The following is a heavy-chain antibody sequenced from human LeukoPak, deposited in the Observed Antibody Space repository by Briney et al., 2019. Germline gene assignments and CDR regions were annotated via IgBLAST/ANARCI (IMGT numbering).Heavy chain of an antibody. CDR3: ARGAWATRLGS. Sequence: SETLSLTCAVSGESLNSYYCSWIRQPPGKGLEWIGEIYESGSTEYNPSLKSRVTISMVPSKQQFSLSLTSVTAADTAVYYCARGAWATRLGSWGLGGTVIVSS. D-gene: IGHD2-15*01. V-gene: IGHV4-34*01. CDR2: IYESGST. CDR1: GESLNSYY. J-gene: IGHJ6*02.